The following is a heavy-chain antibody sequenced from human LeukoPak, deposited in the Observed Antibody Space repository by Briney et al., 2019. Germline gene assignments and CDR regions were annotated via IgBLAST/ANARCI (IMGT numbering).Heavy chain of an antibody. V-gene: IGHV3-30*18. Sequence: GGSLRLSCAASGFTFSSYGIHWVRQAPGKGLEWVAAISYDGGDKYYADSVKGRFTISRDNSKNTLYLQMNSLRAEDTAVYHCAKGSDIRVSLHFDYWGQGTLVTVSS. CDR2: ISYDGGDK. D-gene: IGHD3-3*01. CDR1: GFTFSSYG. J-gene: IGHJ4*02. CDR3: AKGSDIRVSLHFDY.